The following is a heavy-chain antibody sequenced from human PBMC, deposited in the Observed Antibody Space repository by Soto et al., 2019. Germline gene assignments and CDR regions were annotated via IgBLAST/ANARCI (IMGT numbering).Heavy chain of an antibody. CDR2: ISDSSSTI. D-gene: IGHD3-22*01. Sequence: GSLRLSCAASGFTFSIYSMNWVRQAPGKGLEWVSYISDSSSTIHYADSVKGRFTISRDNAKNSLYLQMNSLRDEDTAVYYCARERGFYDSSGTGFDYWGQGTLVTVST. V-gene: IGHV3-48*02. CDR3: ARERGFYDSSGTGFDY. CDR1: GFTFSIYS. J-gene: IGHJ4*02.